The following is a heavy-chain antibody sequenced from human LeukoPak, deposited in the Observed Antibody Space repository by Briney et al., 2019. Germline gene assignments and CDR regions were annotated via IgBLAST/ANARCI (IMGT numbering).Heavy chain of an antibody. V-gene: IGHV4-61*08. CDR3: ARGGYASGWYLDY. J-gene: IGHJ4*02. D-gene: IGHD6-19*01. Sequence: SQTLSLTCTVSGGSISSGGYYWNWIRQPPGKGLEWIGYIYYTGSTNYNPSLKSRVTISVDTSKNQFSLKLSSVTATDTAVYYCARGGYASGWYLDYWGQGTLVTVSS. CDR1: GGSISSGGYY. CDR2: IYYTGST.